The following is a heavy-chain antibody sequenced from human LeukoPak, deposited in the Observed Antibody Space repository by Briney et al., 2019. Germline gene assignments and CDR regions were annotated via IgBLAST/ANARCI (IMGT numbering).Heavy chain of an antibody. Sequence: SGTLSLTCTVSGDSINSLDLWSCDRQPPGKGLEWIGEMYLSGTTHSNPSVKSRVTISIDKSKNQFFLNLSSVTAADTAVYYCAGLVGRYSSGLYYYYFDYWGQGTLVTVSS. J-gene: IGHJ4*02. CDR2: MYLSGTT. D-gene: IGHD3-22*01. V-gene: IGHV4-4*02. CDR1: GDSINSLDL. CDR3: AGLVGRYSSGLYYYYFDY.